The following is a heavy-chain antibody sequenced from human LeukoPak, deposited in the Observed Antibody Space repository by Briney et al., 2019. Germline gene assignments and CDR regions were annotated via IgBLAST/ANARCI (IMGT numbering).Heavy chain of an antibody. CDR1: GYTFTGYY. CDR3: ARVSDIVVVVAAI. J-gene: IGHJ3*02. CDR2: INPNSGGT. Sequence: ASVKVSCKATGYTFTGYYMHWVRQAPGQGLEWMGWINPNSGGTNYAQKFQGRVTMTRDTSISTACMELSRLRSDDTAVYYCARVSDIVVVVAAIWGQGTMVTVSS. V-gene: IGHV1-2*02. D-gene: IGHD2-15*01.